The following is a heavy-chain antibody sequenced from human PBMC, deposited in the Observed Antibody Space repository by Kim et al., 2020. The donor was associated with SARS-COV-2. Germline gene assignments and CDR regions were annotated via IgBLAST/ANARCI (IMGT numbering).Heavy chain of an antibody. CDR3: ARDLPHGRRDGYNQGGGY. V-gene: IGHV3-21*01. Sequence: GGSLRLSCAASGFTFSSYSMNWVRQAPGKGLEWVSSISSSSSYIYYADSVKGRFTISRDNAKNSLYLQMNSLRAEDTAVYYCARDLPHGRRDGYNQGGGYWGQGTLVTVSS. D-gene: IGHD5-12*01. CDR2: ISSSSSYI. CDR1: GFTFSSYS. J-gene: IGHJ4*02.